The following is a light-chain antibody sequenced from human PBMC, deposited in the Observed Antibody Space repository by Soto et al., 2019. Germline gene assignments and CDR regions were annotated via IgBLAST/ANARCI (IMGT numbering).Light chain of an antibody. CDR3: QQYNNWPPFS. J-gene: IGKJ1*01. Sequence: IVLTHSPTILSVTPGERATLACRASQSVSSKLAWYQQKPGQAPRLLIYGVYTRAPGVPARFSGSGSGTDFTLTISSLQSEDFAVYYCQQYNNWPPFSFGQGTKVDIK. V-gene: IGKV3D-15*01. CDR2: GVY. CDR1: QSVSSK.